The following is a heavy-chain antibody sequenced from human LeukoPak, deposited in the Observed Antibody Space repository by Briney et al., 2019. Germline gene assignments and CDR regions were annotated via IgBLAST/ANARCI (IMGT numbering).Heavy chain of an antibody. V-gene: IGHV3-23*01. CDR1: GFSFSGYA. Sequence: GGSLRLSCEASGFSFSGYAMSWVRQAPGKGLDWVSGVSDSGVNTYYADSVKGRFTISRDNSKYTLYLQMNSLRAEDTAVYYCAKGADFWSGYYLDYWGQGTLVTVSS. CDR2: VSDSGVNT. D-gene: IGHD3-3*01. CDR3: AKGADFWSGYYLDY. J-gene: IGHJ4*02.